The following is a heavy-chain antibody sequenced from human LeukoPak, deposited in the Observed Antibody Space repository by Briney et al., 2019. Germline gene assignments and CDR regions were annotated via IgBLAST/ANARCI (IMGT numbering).Heavy chain of an antibody. CDR3: ATQPRTGTTNNWFDP. Sequence: GASVKVSCKVSGYTLTELSMHWVRQAPGKGLEWTGGFDPEDGETIYAQKFQGRVTMTEDTSTDTAYMELSSLRSEDTAVYYCATQPRTGTTNNWFDPWGQGTLVAVSS. CDR1: GYTLTELS. V-gene: IGHV1-24*01. J-gene: IGHJ5*02. CDR2: FDPEDGET. D-gene: IGHD1-7*01.